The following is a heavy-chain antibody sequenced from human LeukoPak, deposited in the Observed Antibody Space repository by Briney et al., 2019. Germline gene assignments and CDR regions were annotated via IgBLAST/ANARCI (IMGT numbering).Heavy chain of an antibody. V-gene: IGHV4-34*01. Sequence: SETLSLTCAVYGGSFSGYYWSWIRQPPGKGLEWIGEINHSGSTNYNPSLKSRVTISVDTSKNQFSLKLSSVTAADTAVYYCVRVFRGPSRYYYDSSGYHLDYWGQGTLVTVSS. CDR3: VRVFRGPSRYYYDSSGYHLDY. J-gene: IGHJ4*02. CDR2: INHSGST. D-gene: IGHD3-22*01. CDR1: GGSFSGYY.